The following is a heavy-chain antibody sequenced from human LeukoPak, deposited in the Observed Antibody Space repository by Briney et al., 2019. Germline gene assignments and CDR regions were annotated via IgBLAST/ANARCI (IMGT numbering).Heavy chain of an antibody. CDR2: ISDSGGYT. J-gene: IGHJ4*02. Sequence: GGSLRLSCGGSGLTFRTYAMSWVRQAPGKGLEWVSSISDSGGYTFYADSVKGRFTISRDNSKNTVYLQMNSLRAEDTAVYYCAKGGSYRSQPYFDYWGQGTPVTVSS. CDR3: AKGGSYRSQPYFDY. V-gene: IGHV3-23*01. D-gene: IGHD3-16*02. CDR1: GLTFRTYA.